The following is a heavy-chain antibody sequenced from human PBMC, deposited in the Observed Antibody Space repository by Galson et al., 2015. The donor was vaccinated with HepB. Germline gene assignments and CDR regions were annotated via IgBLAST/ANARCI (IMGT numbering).Heavy chain of an antibody. D-gene: IGHD3-3*01. CDR2: IANDGSAT. CDR3: AKGPFLEWFTSWFDP. V-gene: IGHV3-74*01. CDR1: GFAFSNYI. Sequence: SLRLSCAASGFAFSNYIMHWVRQSPEKGLVWLSRIANDGSATHYADSVKGRFTISRDNAKNTLYLQMNSLRAEDTAVYYCAKGPFLEWFTSWFDPWGQGTLVTVSS. J-gene: IGHJ5*02.